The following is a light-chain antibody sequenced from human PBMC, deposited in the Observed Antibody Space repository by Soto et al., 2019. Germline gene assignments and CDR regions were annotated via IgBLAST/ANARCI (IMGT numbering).Light chain of an antibody. V-gene: IGKV3-20*01. Sequence: ETVLTQSPGTLSLSPGERATLSCRTSQSLSSTYLGWYQQKPGQAPRLLIYGAYNRATGIPDRFSGSGSGTDVTLTISRLEPEDFAVYYCQQYGPSLPMYTFGQGTKLEIK. CDR1: QSLSSTY. CDR3: QQYGPSLPMYT. CDR2: GAY. J-gene: IGKJ2*01.